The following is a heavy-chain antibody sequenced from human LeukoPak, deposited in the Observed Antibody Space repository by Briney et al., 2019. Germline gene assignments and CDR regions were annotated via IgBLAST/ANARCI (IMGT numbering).Heavy chain of an antibody. Sequence: GRSLRLSCAASGFTFSSYWMNWVRQAPGKGLEWVANIKQDGSEKYYVDSVKGRFTISRDNAKNSLYLQMNSLRGDDTAVYYCARGWFGDAWGQGTLVTVSS. CDR1: GFTFSSYW. CDR2: IKQDGSEK. D-gene: IGHD3-10*01. V-gene: IGHV3-7*04. J-gene: IGHJ5*02. CDR3: ARGWFGDA.